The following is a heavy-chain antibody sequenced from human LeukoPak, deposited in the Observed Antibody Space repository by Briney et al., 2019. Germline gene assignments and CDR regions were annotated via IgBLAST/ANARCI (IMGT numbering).Heavy chain of an antibody. V-gene: IGHV4-59*01. D-gene: IGHD6-19*01. CDR2: IYYSGST. CDR3: ARVKGSSGWHDAFDI. CDR1: GGSISSYY. J-gene: IGHJ3*02. Sequence: SETLSLTCTGSGGSISSYYWSWIRQPPGKGLEWIGYIYYSGSTNYNPSLKSRVTISVDTSKNQFSLKLSSVTAADTAVYYCARVKGSSGWHDAFDIWGQGTMVTVSS.